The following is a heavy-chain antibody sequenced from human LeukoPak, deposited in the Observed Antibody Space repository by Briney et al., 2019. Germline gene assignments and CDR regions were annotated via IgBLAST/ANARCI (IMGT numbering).Heavy chain of an antibody. D-gene: IGHD3-22*01. V-gene: IGHV4-59*01. J-gene: IGHJ4*02. CDR3: AREAYYYDSSGRPTVYYFDY. CDR2: IYYSGST. CDR1: GGSISSYY. Sequence: SETLSLTCTVSGGSISSYYWSWIRRPPGKGLEWIGYIYYSGSTNYNPSLKSRVTISVDTSTNQFSLKLSSVTAADTAVYYCAREAYYYDSSGRPTVYYFDYWGQGTLVTVSS.